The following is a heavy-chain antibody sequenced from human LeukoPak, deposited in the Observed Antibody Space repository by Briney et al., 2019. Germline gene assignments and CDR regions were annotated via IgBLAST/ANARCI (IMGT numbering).Heavy chain of an antibody. CDR3: ARPAMVRGVIAYYYYYMDV. D-gene: IGHD3-10*01. CDR1: GFTFSDYY. V-gene: IGHV3-11*04. CDR2: ISSSSSTI. J-gene: IGHJ6*03. Sequence: GGSLRLSCAASGFTFSDYYMSWIRQAPGQGLEWVSYISSSSSTIYYADSVKGRFTISRDNAKNSLYLQMNSLRAEDTAVYYCARPAMVRGVIAYYYYYMDVWGRGTTVTVSS.